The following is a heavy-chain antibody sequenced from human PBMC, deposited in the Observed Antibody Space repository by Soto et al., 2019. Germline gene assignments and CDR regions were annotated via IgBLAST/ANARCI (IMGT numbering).Heavy chain of an antibody. V-gene: IGHV4-31*03. Sequence: SETLSLTCTVSGSSINSSGYYWGWIRQPPGKGLEWIGDIHYSGSTFYNPSLKSRVTISVDTSENQFSLKLSSMTAADTAVYYCARGEVLPAASLDYWGQGTLVTVSS. CDR2: IHYSGST. D-gene: IGHD2-2*01. J-gene: IGHJ4*02. CDR3: ARGEVLPAASLDY. CDR1: GSSINSSGYY.